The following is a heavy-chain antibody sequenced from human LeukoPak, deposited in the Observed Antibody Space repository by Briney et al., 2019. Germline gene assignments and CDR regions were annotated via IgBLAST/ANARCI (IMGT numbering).Heavy chain of an antibody. CDR1: GFTFGSYA. V-gene: IGHV3-23*01. CDR2: ITISGGTT. D-gene: IGHD6-6*01. CDR3: ARWRSSSLDY. J-gene: IGHJ4*02. Sequence: GGSLRLSCAASGFTFGSYAMGWVRQAPGKGLEWVSDITISGGTTHFYSDSAKGRFTISRDNSKNTLYLKMNSLRAEDTAVYYCARWRSSSLDYWGQGTLVTVSS.